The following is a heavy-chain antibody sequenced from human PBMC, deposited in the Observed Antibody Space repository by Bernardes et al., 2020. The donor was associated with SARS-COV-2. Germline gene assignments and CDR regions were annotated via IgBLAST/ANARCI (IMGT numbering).Heavy chain of an antibody. Sequence: GSLRLSCAASGFSFSTSIMNWVRQAPGKGLEWVSSISRTSISHTSNYIYYTESVKGRFTISRDNAKNSLYLQMNSLRAEDTAVYFCARSVGDQDAFDIWGQGTVVTVSS. V-gene: IGHV3-21*01. CDR2: ISRTSISHTSNYI. CDR1: GFSFSTSI. CDR3: ARSVGDQDAFDI. D-gene: IGHD2-21*02. J-gene: IGHJ3*02.